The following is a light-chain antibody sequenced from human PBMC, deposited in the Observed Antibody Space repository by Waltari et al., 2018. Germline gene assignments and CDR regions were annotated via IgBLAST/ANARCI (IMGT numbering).Light chain of an antibody. CDR3: QKYGSLPAT. V-gene: IGKV3-20*01. J-gene: IGKJ1*01. CDR1: QSISRY. Sequence: EIMLMQSPGTLSLSPGERATLSCRASQSISRYLAWYQHKPGQAPRLLIYDAASRATGIPDRFSGSGSGTDFSRTISRLEPEDFAVYYCQKYGSLPATFGQGTKVEIK. CDR2: DAA.